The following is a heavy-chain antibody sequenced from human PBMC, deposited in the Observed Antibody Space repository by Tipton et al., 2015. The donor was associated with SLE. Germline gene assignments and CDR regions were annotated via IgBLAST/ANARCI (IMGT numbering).Heavy chain of an antibody. J-gene: IGHJ6*02. CDR1: GFTFSSYA. CDR3: ARTGSSWPGTGMDV. V-gene: IGHV3-23*01. D-gene: IGHD6-13*01. CDR2: ISGSGGST. Sequence: SLRLSCAASGFTFSSYAMSWVRQAPGKGLEWVSAISGSGGSTYYADSVKGRFTISRDNSKNTLYLQMNSLRAEDTAVYYCARTGSSWPGTGMDVWGQGTTVTVSS.